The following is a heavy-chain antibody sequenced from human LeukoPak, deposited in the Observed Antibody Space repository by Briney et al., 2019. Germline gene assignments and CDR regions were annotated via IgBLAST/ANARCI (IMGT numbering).Heavy chain of an antibody. V-gene: IGHV1-3*03. CDR2: INAGNGNT. J-gene: IGHJ5*02. D-gene: IGHD2-2*01. CDR1: GYTFTSYA. CDR3: ARVVTPRYCTTTSCYWKGWFDP. Sequence: ASVKVSCKASGYTFTSYAMHWVRQAPGQRLEWMGWINAGNGNTKYSQEFQGRVTITADESTGTAYMELSSLRSEDTAVYYCARVVTPRYCTTTSCYWKGWFDPWGQGTLVTVSS.